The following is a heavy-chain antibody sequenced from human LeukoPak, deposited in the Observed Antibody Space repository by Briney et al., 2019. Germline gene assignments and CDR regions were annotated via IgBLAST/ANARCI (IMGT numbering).Heavy chain of an antibody. V-gene: IGHV4-34*01. CDR1: GGSFSGYD. Sequence: SETLSLTCAVYGGSFSGYDWSWIRQPPGKGLEWIGEINHSGSTNYNPSLKSRVTISVDTSKNQFSLKLSSVTAADTAVYYCARGPVVVPSWYRYYYYVDVWGKGTTVTVSS. D-gene: IGHD6-13*01. CDR2: INHSGST. CDR3: ARGPVVVPSWYRYYYYVDV. J-gene: IGHJ6*03.